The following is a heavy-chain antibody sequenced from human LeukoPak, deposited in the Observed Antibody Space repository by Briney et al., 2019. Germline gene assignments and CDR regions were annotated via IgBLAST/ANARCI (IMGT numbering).Heavy chain of an antibody. Sequence: GGAPRLSCAASGFTFSSYNMKWGRQAPGKGLGWVSSISSSSSYIYYADSVKGRFTISRDNAKNSLYLQMNSLRAEDTAVYYCARDLGPLRYYYDSSGYYLSYWGQGTLVTVSS. V-gene: IGHV3-21*01. D-gene: IGHD3-22*01. CDR3: ARDLGPLRYYYDSSGYYLSY. CDR2: ISSSSSYI. CDR1: GFTFSSYN. J-gene: IGHJ4*02.